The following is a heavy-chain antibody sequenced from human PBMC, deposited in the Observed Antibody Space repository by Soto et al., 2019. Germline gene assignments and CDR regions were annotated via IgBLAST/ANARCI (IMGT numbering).Heavy chain of an antibody. Sequence: GGSVRLSCAASGFTFSSYAMSWVRQAPGKGLEWVSAISGSGGSTYYADSVKGRFTISRDNSKNTLYLQMNSLRAEDTAVYYCAKDSCSSTSCYVGMDVWGQGNAVTVS. CDR2: ISGSGGST. V-gene: IGHV3-23*01. J-gene: IGHJ6*02. CDR1: GFTFSSYA. D-gene: IGHD2-2*01. CDR3: AKDSCSSTSCYVGMDV.